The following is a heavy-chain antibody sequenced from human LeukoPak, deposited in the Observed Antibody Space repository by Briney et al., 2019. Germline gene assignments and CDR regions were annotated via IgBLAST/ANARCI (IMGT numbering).Heavy chain of an antibody. CDR3: ARDFSPVPAAMLNDAFDI. V-gene: IGHV4-39*07. D-gene: IGHD2-2*01. CDR2: IYYSGST. CDR1: GGSISSSSYY. J-gene: IGHJ3*02. Sequence: SETLSLTCTVSGGSISSSSYYWGWIRQPPGKGLEWIGSIYYSGSTYYNPSLKSRVTISVDTSKNQFSLKLSSVTAADTAVYYCARDFSPVPAAMLNDAFDIWGQGTMVTVSS.